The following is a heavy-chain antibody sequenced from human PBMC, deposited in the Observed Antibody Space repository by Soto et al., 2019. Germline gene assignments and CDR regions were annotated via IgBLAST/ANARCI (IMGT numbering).Heavy chain of an antibody. Sequence: SETLSVTCTISGGSISNYYWTWIRQTPGKGLEWIGYVYYSGNTNYNPSLKSRVSISVDTSKNQFSLKLSSVTAADTAVYYCARGSRNYDFWSGYGWFDPWGQGTLGTVSS. CDR1: GGSISNYY. V-gene: IGHV4-59*12. D-gene: IGHD3-3*01. J-gene: IGHJ5*02. CDR3: ARGSRNYDFWSGYGWFDP. CDR2: VYYSGNT.